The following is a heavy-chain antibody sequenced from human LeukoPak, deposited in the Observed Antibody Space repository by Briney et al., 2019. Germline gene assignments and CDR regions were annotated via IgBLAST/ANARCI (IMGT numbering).Heavy chain of an antibody. Sequence: PGGSLRLSCAASGFTFDDYAMHWVRQAPGKGLEWVSGISWNSGSIGYADSVKGRFTISRDNAKNSLYLQMNSLRAEDMALYYCAKDRIAVGGPGAFDIWGQGTMVTVSS. CDR1: GFTFDDYA. V-gene: IGHV3-9*03. J-gene: IGHJ3*02. CDR3: AKDRIAVGGPGAFDI. D-gene: IGHD6-19*01. CDR2: ISWNSGSI.